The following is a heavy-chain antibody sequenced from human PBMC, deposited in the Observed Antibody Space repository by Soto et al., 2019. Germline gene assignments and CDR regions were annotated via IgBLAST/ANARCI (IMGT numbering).Heavy chain of an antibody. J-gene: IGHJ5*02. D-gene: IGHD2-8*01. V-gene: IGHV2-5*02. CDR1: GFSLSTTGEG. CDR2: IYWDDSA. Sequence: SGPTLVNPTQTLTLTCTFSGFSLSTTGEGVGWFRQPPGKALEWLALIYWDDSARYSPSLKSRLTITKGTSENQVVLTLTNTEPVDNAPYFCVHRTVYDGAWFDTWGQGTLVTVSS. CDR3: VHRTVYDGAWFDT.